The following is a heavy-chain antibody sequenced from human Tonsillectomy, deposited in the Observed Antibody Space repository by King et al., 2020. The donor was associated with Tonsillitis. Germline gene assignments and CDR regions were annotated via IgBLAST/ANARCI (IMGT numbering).Heavy chain of an antibody. J-gene: IGHJ2*01. CDR3: AKVRGRAIALADTFLDL. CDR1: GFTFSSYA. CDR2: ISASGTGT. Sequence: VQLVESGGGLVQPGGSLRLSCAASGFTFSSYAMTWVRQAPGEGLEWVSAISASGTGTYYADPVKGRLTISRDNSNNTLYLQMNSLRAEDTAVYYCAKVRGRAIALADTFLDLWGRGTLVTVSS. D-gene: IGHD6-19*01. V-gene: IGHV3-23*04.